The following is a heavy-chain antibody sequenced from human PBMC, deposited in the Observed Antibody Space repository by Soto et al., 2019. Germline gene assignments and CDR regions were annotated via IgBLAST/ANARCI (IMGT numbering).Heavy chain of an antibody. Sequence: PSETLSLTCSVSGGSISPKCWSWIRQSPGKGLEWIGYIYYTGSTNYNPSLKSRVTMSIDTAKNQFSLKLRSVTAADTAVYYCARDSRVFDSWGQGILVTVSS. V-gene: IGHV4-59*01. CDR3: ARDSRVFDS. CDR1: GGSISPKC. CDR2: IYYTGST. J-gene: IGHJ4*02.